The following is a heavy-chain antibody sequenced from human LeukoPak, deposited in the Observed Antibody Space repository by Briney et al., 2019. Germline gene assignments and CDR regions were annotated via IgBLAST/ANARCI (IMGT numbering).Heavy chain of an antibody. CDR3: ARDLGSSGWPDAFDI. J-gene: IGHJ3*02. D-gene: IGHD6-19*01. CDR1: GYTFTSYY. V-gene: IGHV1-46*01. Sequence: GASVKVSCKASGYTFTSYYMHWVRQAPGQGLEWMGIINPSGGSTSYAQKFQGRVTMTRDTSTSTVYVELSSLRSEDTAVYYCARDLGSSGWPDAFDIWGQGTMVTVSS. CDR2: INPSGGST.